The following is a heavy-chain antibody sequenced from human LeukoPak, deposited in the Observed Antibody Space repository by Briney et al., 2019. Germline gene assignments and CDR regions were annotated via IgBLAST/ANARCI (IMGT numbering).Heavy chain of an antibody. D-gene: IGHD3-10*01. Sequence: GGSLRLSCAASRFTFSSYSMNWVRQAPGKGLEWVSSISSSSSYIYYADSVKGRFTISRDNAKNSLYLQMNSLRAEDTAVYYCAREDYYGSGNLYDAFNIWGQGTMVTVSS. CDR2: ISSSSSYI. V-gene: IGHV3-21*01. CDR1: RFTFSSYS. J-gene: IGHJ3*02. CDR3: AREDYYGSGNLYDAFNI.